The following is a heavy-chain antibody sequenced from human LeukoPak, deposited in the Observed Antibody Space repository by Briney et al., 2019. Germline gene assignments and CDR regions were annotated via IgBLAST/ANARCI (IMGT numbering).Heavy chain of an antibody. Sequence: GGSLRLSCAASGFTFSSYGMSWVRQAPGKGLEWVSAISGSGGSTYYADSVKGRFTISRDNSKNTLYLQMNSLRAEDTAVYYCAKAGYIQLSAFDIWGQGTMVTVSS. D-gene: IGHD5-18*01. CDR2: ISGSGGST. CDR3: AKAGYIQLSAFDI. CDR1: GFTFSSYG. J-gene: IGHJ3*02. V-gene: IGHV3-23*01.